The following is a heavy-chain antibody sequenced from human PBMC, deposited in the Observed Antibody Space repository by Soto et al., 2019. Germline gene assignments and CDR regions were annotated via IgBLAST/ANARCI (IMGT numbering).Heavy chain of an antibody. V-gene: IGHV4-4*02. CDR2: IYHSGST. J-gene: IGHJ4*02. Sequence: SETLSLTCAASGGSISSSNWWSWVRQPPGKGLEWIGEIYHSGSTNYNPSLKSRVTISVDKSKNQFSLKLSSVTAADTAVYYCATLYGSGSYGPDYWGQGTLVTVSS. D-gene: IGHD3-10*01. CDR1: GGSISSSNW. CDR3: ATLYGSGSYGPDY.